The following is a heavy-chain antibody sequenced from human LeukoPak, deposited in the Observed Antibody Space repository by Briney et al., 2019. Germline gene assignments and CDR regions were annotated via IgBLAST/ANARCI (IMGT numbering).Heavy chain of an antibody. J-gene: IGHJ3*02. D-gene: IGHD3-3*01. Sequence: GGSLRLSCAASGFTFSSYAMSWVRQAPGKGLEWVSAISGSGGSTYYADSVKGRFTISRDNSKNTLYLQMNSLRAEDTAVYYCAKDVQPGITIFGVVDAFDIWGHGTMVTVSS. V-gene: IGHV3-23*01. CDR2: ISGSGGST. CDR1: GFTFSSYA. CDR3: AKDVQPGITIFGVVDAFDI.